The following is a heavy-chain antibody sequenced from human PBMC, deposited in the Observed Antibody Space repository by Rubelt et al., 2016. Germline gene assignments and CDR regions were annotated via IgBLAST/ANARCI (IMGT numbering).Heavy chain of an antibody. Sequence: QVQLQQWGAGLLKPSETLSLTCAVYGGSFSGYYWSWIRQPPGKGLEWIGEINHSGSTNYNPSLKSRVTISVDTSKNPCALKLSSVTAADTAVYYCARGRRGSSSWLGRDYYGMDVWGQGTTVTVSS. D-gene: IGHD6-13*01. CDR2: INHSGST. CDR1: GGSFSGYY. CDR3: ARGRRGSSSWLGRDYYGMDV. J-gene: IGHJ6*02. V-gene: IGHV4-34*01.